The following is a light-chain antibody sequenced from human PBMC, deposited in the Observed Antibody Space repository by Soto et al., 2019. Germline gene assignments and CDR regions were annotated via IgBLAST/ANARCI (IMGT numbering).Light chain of an antibody. Sequence: EVVLTQSPGTLSLSPGERATLSCRASQSVSSSYLAWYQQKAGQAPRLLIYGASIRATGLPARFSGSGSGTEFTLTISSLQSEDFAVYYCQHYNNWPPWTFGQGTKVDIK. CDR1: QSVSSS. CDR3: QHYNNWPPWT. CDR2: GAS. V-gene: IGKV3-15*01. J-gene: IGKJ1*01.